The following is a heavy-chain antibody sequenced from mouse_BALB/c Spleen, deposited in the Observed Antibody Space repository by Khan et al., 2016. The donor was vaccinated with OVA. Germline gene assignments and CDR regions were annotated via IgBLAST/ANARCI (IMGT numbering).Heavy chain of an antibody. Sequence: VQLQESRAELARPGASVKMSCKASGYTFTSYTIHWIKLRPGQGLEWIGFINPSNGYTNYNQKFKDKATLTADKSSTTVYMQLSSLTSDDSAVYNCVRDGAYHRNDGWFAYWGQGTLVTVSA. CDR2: INPSNGYT. J-gene: IGHJ3*01. CDR3: VRDGAYHRNDGWFAY. V-gene: IGHV1-4*01. CDR1: GYTFTSYT. D-gene: IGHD2-14*01.